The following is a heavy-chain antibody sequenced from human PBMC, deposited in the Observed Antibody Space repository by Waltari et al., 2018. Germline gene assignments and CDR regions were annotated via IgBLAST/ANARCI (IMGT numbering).Heavy chain of an antibody. J-gene: IGHJ4*02. D-gene: IGHD1-20*01. CDR3: ARSGSNNWNYDY. CDR1: GYSISSGSY. Sequence: QVQLQESGPGLVKPSETLSLTCAVSGYSISSGSYWGWIRQPPGKGLGWIGSIYHSGSTYYNPSLKSRVTISVDTSKNQFSLKLSSVTAADTAVYYCARSGSNNWNYDYWGQGTLVTVSS. CDR2: IYHSGST. V-gene: IGHV4-38-2*01.